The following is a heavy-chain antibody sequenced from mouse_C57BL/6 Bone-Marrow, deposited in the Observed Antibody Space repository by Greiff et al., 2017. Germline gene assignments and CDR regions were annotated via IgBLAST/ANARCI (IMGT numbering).Heavy chain of an antibody. Sequence: VQLQQSGPGLVQPSQSLSITCTVSGFSLTSYGVHWVRQSPGKGLEWLGVIWRGGSTDYNAAFMSRLSITKDNSKSQVFFKMNILQAADTAIYYCAKFYYDYLYAMDYWGQGTSVTVSS. J-gene: IGHJ4*01. V-gene: IGHV2-5*01. CDR3: AKFYYDYLYAMDY. D-gene: IGHD2-4*01. CDR1: GFSLTSYG. CDR2: IWRGGST.